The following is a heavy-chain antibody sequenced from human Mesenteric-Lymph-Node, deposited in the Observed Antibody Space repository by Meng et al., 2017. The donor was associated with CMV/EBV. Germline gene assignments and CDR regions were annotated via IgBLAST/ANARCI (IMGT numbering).Heavy chain of an antibody. CDR3: ASSELRYFDWLLLNFDY. V-gene: IGHV4-61*10. J-gene: IGHJ4*02. CDR2: IYYSGST. Sequence: SCSSPSYYWSFVRQPTGKRPEWIGNIYYSGSTNYKPSLKSRVTVSLDTSKNQFSLKLTSLTAADTAMYYCASSELRYFDWLLLNFDYWGQGALVTVSS. D-gene: IGHD3-9*01. CDR1: SCSSPSYY.